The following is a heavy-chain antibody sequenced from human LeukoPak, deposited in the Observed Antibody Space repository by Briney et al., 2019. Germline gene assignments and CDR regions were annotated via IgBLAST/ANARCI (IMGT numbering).Heavy chain of an antibody. V-gene: IGHV1-2*04. CDR1: GYTFTGYY. Sequence: ASVKVSCKASGYTFTGYYMHWVRQAPGQGLEWMGWINPNSGGTNYAQKFQGWVTMTRDTSISTACMELSRLRSDDTAVYYRARGGESSGWYAMRPFDYWGQGTLVTVSS. CDR2: INPNSGGT. CDR3: ARGGESSGWYAMRPFDY. D-gene: IGHD6-19*01. J-gene: IGHJ4*02.